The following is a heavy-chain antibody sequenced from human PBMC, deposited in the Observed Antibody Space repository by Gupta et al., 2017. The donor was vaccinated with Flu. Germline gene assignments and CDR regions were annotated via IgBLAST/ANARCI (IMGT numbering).Heavy chain of an antibody. J-gene: IGHJ6*02. D-gene: IGHD2-2*01. V-gene: IGHV3-9*01. CDR3: SIDRLGYCRSTSSPFYFCMDF. Sequence: GWLACISLNSRDIYYADSVKGRVTISRDNAKHSLYLQLNSLRVEDTALYFCSIDRLGYCRSTSSPFYFCMDFWGQGTTVTVSS. CDR2: ISLNSRDI.